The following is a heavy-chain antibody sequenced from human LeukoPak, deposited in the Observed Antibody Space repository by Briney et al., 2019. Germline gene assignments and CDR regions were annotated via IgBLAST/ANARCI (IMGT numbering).Heavy chain of an antibody. J-gene: IGHJ4*02. V-gene: IGHV3-21*01. CDR2: ISSSSSYI. Sequence: AGGSLRLSCAASGFTFSSYSMNWVRQAPGKGLEWVSSISSSSSYIYYADSVKGRFTISRDNSKNTMYLQMNSLRAEDTAVYFCAKDPDRAAAYFFDYWGQGTLVTISS. D-gene: IGHD6-13*01. CDR3: AKDPDRAAAYFFDY. CDR1: GFTFSSYS.